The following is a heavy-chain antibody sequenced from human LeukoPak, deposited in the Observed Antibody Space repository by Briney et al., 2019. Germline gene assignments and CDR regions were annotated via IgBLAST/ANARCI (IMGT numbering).Heavy chain of an antibody. CDR1: GYTFTGYY. J-gene: IGHJ6*03. V-gene: IGHV1-2*06. D-gene: IGHD3-10*01. CDR3: ARDTVYCSGNLYYYYMDV. Sequence: ASVKVSCKASGYTFTGYYMHWVRQAPGQGLEWMGRINPNSGGTNYAQKFQGRVTMTRDTSISTAYMELSRLRSDDTAVYYCARDTVYCSGNLYYYYMDVWGKGTTVTVSS. CDR2: INPNSGGT.